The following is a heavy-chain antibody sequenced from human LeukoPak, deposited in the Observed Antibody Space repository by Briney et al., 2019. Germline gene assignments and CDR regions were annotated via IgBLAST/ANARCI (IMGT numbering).Heavy chain of an antibody. Sequence: TSVKVSCKASGYTFTNYAITWVRQAPGQGPEWMGWISPYNGDRRDALKFQGRVTMTTDTSTSTAYMELRSLRSDDTAVYYCARVPLGTTFTWFDPWGQGTLVTVSS. V-gene: IGHV1-18*01. CDR3: ARVPLGTTFTWFDP. CDR2: ISPYNGDR. J-gene: IGHJ5*02. D-gene: IGHD1-1*01. CDR1: GYTFTNYA.